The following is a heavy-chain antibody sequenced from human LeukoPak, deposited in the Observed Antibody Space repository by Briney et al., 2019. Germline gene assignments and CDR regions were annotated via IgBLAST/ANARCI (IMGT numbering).Heavy chain of an antibody. CDR1: GDSVSSNSVA. V-gene: IGHV6-1*01. D-gene: IGHD1-1*01. CDR3: ARWVHTLAHFDY. J-gene: IGHJ4*02. Sequence: SHTLSLTCVISGDSVSSNSVAWNWIRQSPSRGLEWLGRTSYSSKWPDDYAVSVKSRITITPDTSKNQFSLQLNSVTPEDTAVYRCARWVHTLAHFDYWGQGTLVTVSS. CDR2: TSYSSKWPD.